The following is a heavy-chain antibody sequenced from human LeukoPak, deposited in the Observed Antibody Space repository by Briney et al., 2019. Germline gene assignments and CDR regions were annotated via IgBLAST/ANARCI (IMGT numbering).Heavy chain of an antibody. CDR2: IYYCGST. CDR3: AREEYYYDSSGFLSPLGIDY. CDR1: GGPISRGYYY. D-gene: IGHD3-22*01. Sequence: SETLSLTCTLSGGPISRGYYYWSWIRPPPGKGREWSGYIYYCGSTHYNPSLKTRVTISVDTSKNQFSLKLSSVTAADTAVYYCAREEYYYDSSGFLSPLGIDYWGQGTLVTVSS. J-gene: IGHJ4*02. V-gene: IGHV4-30-4*08.